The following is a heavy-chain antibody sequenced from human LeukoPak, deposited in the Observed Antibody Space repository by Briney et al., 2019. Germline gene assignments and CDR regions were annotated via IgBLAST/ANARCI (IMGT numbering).Heavy chain of an antibody. CDR2: INSNSGGT. J-gene: IGHJ6*02. V-gene: IGHV1-2*04. CDR3: ARGSGASGIYGMDV. Sequence: ASVKVSCKASGYTFTGYYMHWVRQAPGQGLEWMGWINSNSGGTNYARKFQGWVTMTRDTSISTAYMELSRLRSDDTAVYYCARGSGASGIYGMDVWGQGTTVTVPS. D-gene: IGHD3-10*01. CDR1: GYTFTGYY.